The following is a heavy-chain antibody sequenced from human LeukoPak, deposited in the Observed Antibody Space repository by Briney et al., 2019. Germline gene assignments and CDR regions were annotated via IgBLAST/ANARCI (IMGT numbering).Heavy chain of an antibody. J-gene: IGHJ6*03. CDR2: IKQDGSEK. D-gene: IGHD1-20*01. CDR3: ARDKRYNWMIARYYYYYMDV. Sequence: GGSLRLSCAASGFTFSSYWMSWVRQAPGKGLEWVANIKQDGSEKYYVDSVRGRFTISRDNAKNSLYLRMNSLRAEDTAVYYCARDKRYNWMIARYYYYYMDVWGKGTTVTVSS. CDR1: GFTFSSYW. V-gene: IGHV3-7*01.